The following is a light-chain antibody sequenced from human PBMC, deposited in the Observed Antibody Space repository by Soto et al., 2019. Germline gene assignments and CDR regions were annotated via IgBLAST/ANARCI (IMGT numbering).Light chain of an antibody. Sequence: DIQMTQSPSTLSGSVGDRVTITSRASQTISSWLAWYQQKPGKAPKILIHKASTLKSGVPSRFSGSGSGTEFTLPISRLQPDDFETYYCQHYNSYSEAFGQGTKVDIK. CDR2: KAS. V-gene: IGKV1-5*03. CDR1: QTISSW. J-gene: IGKJ1*01. CDR3: QHYNSYSEA.